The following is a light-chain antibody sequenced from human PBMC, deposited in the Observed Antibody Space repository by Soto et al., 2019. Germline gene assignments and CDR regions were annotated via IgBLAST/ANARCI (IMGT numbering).Light chain of an antibody. Sequence: DIQMTQSPSTLSAAVGDRVTIACRASQSISSWLAWYQQKPGKAPKLLIYKTATLEIGDPSRFSGSGSVTEFTLTIGSLQPDDFATYYCQQYNSYPWTFGQGTKVEIK. J-gene: IGKJ1*01. CDR2: KTA. V-gene: IGKV1-5*03. CDR3: QQYNSYPWT. CDR1: QSISSW.